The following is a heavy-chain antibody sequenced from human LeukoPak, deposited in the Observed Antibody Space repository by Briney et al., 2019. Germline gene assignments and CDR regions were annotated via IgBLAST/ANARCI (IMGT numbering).Heavy chain of an antibody. CDR2: ISYDGSNK. D-gene: IGHD6-13*01. J-gene: IGHJ4*02. V-gene: IGHV3-30*18. CDR1: GFTFSSYG. Sequence: GGSLRLSCAVSGFTFSSYGMHWVRQAPGKGLEWVAVISYDGSNKYYADSVKGRFTISRDNSKNTLYLQMNSLRAEDTAVYYCAKAGVGSWYFHYWGQGTLVTVSS. CDR3: AKAGVGSWYFHY.